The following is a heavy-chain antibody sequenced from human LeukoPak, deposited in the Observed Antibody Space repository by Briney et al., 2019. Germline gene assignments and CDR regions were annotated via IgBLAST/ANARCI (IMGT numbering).Heavy chain of an antibody. V-gene: IGHV4-34*01. J-gene: IGHJ4*02. CDR1: GESFVGRH. CDR3: ARGRANWDYDFDY. Sequence: SETLSLTCAVFGESFVGRHWSWIRQTPGKGLEWLGEASHAGITNYNPSLKSRVSISVDTSKDQFSLTLTSVTAADTAVYYCARGRANWDYDFDYWGQGTPVTVSS. CDR2: ASHAGIT. D-gene: IGHD1-7*01.